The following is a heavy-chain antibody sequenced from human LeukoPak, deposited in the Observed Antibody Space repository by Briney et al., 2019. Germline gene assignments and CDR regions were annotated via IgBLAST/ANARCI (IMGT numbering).Heavy chain of an antibody. J-gene: IGHJ4*02. CDR2: IQTSGST. V-gene: IGHV4-4*07. D-gene: IGHD2-15*01. Sequence: PSETLSLTCTVSGGSISSDYWSWIRQPAGKGLEWIGRIQTSGSTNYNPSLKSRLTVSIDTSRNQFSLKVTSVTAADTAVYYCARDRGGGSFDYWGQGTLVTVSS. CDR3: ARDRGGGSFDY. CDR1: GGSISSDY.